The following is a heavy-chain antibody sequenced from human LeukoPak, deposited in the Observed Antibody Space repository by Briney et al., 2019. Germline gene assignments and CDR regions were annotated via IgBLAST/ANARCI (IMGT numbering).Heavy chain of an antibody. CDR1: GFTFSDFA. V-gene: IGHV3-23*03. D-gene: IGHD1-26*01. CDR3: AKQEGALIQNWCFDH. Sequence: HPGGSLRLSCGASGFTFSDFAMSWVRLAPGKGLEWVSSIEKDASRAYYADSVRGRFTVSRDNSKNTLYLQMSSLRVEDTALYYRAKQEGALIQNWCFDHWGLGTLVTVSS. CDR2: IEKDASRA. J-gene: IGHJ4*02.